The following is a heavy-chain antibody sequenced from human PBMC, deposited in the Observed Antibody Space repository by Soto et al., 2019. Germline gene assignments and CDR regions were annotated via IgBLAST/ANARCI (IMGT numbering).Heavy chain of an antibody. Sequence: GASMNVSCKASGVAFSSHTISWVRQAPGQGLEWMGRIIPILGIANYAQKFQGRVTITADKSTSTAYMELSSLRSEDTAVYYCARGSVPGISNLPFDYWGQGTLVTVSS. V-gene: IGHV1-69*02. D-gene: IGHD3-10*01. CDR1: GVAFSSHT. CDR3: ARGSVPGISNLPFDY. CDR2: IIPILGIA. J-gene: IGHJ4*02.